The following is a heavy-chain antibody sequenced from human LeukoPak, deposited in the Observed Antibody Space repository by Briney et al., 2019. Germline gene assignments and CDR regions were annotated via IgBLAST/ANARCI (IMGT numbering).Heavy chain of an antibody. CDR3: ARVYGYSYGPNFDY. D-gene: IGHD5-18*01. Sequence: ASVKVSCKASGYIFSKYDISWVRQAPGQGLEWMGWISVHNGNPNFAQKFQGRVTMTRDTSISTAYMELSRLRSDDTAVYYCARVYGYSYGPNFDYWGQGTLVTVSS. CDR2: ISVHNGNP. CDR1: GYIFSKYD. V-gene: IGHV1-18*01. J-gene: IGHJ4*02.